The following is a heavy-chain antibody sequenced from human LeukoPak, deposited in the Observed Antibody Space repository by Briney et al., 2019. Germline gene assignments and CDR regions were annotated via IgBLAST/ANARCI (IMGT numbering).Heavy chain of an antibody. D-gene: IGHD3-10*02. Sequence: GGSLRLSCAASGFSFSSHAMHWVRQTPGKGLEHVAAITSNGGSTYYANSVKGRFSFSRDNSENTLYLQMNSLRAEDTAVYYCAELGITMIGGVWGKGTTVTISS. CDR3: AELGITMIGGV. J-gene: IGHJ6*04. V-gene: IGHV3-64*01. CDR2: ITSNGGST. CDR1: GFSFSSHA.